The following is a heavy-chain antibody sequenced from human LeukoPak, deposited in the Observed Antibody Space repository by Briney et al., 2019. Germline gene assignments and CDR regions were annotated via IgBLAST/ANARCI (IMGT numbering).Heavy chain of an antibody. D-gene: IGHD5-18*01. V-gene: IGHV3-30*18. Sequence: GRSLRLSCVVSGFTFSSYGMHWVRQAPVKGLEWMASISFDGSEIYYVDSVEGRFTISRDNLKNTLYLQVNSLRAEDTAVYYCAKDREGRGYNYGSYFDYWGQGTLVTVSS. CDR1: GFTFSSYG. CDR2: ISFDGSEI. CDR3: AKDREGRGYNYGSYFDY. J-gene: IGHJ4*02.